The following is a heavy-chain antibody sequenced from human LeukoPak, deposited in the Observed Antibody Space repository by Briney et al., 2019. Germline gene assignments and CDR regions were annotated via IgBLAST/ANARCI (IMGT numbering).Heavy chain of an antibody. Sequence: SETLSLTCTVSGGSISSYYWNWIRQPPGKRLEWIGYIYHSGSTNYNPSLKSRVTISVDTSKNQFSLKLRSVTAADTAVYYCARSSGYYYYYFDYWGQGTLVTVSS. J-gene: IGHJ4*02. CDR2: IYHSGST. CDR1: GGSISSYY. D-gene: IGHD3-22*01. V-gene: IGHV4-59*01. CDR3: ARSSGYYYYYFDY.